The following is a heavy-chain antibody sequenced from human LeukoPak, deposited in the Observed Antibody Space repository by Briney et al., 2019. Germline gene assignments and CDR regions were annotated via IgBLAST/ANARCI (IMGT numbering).Heavy chain of an antibody. D-gene: IGHD4-17*01. CDR1: GGSISSSNW. Sequence: SETLSLTCAVSGGSISSSNWWSWVRQPPGKGLEWIGEIFHSGSTNHSPSLKSRVTISVDKSKNQFSLQVRSVTAADTAVYYCARRPATVASPLDYWGQGTLVTVSS. CDR2: IFHSGST. V-gene: IGHV4-4*02. CDR3: ARRPATVASPLDY. J-gene: IGHJ4*02.